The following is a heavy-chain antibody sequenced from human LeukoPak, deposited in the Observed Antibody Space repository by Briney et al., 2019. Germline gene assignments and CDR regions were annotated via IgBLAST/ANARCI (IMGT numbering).Heavy chain of an antibody. D-gene: IGHD1/OR15-1a*01. J-gene: IGHJ4*02. CDR3: ARGLGNNSAGILDY. V-gene: IGHV4-4*07. CDR2: VHSSGTT. Sequence: SETLSLTCTVSGGSISGYYWSWIRQPAGKGLEWIGRVHSSGTTNYDPSLKSRVTMSVDTSKNQFSLKLASVTAADTAVYYCARGLGNNSAGILDYWGQGTLVTVSS. CDR1: GGSISGYY.